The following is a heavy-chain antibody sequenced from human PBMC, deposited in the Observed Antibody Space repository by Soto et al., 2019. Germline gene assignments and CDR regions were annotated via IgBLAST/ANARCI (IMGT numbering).Heavy chain of an antibody. D-gene: IGHD6-19*01. CDR1: GFTFSSYA. J-gene: IGHJ4*02. V-gene: IGHV3-23*01. CDR2: ISGSGGST. Sequence: EVRLLESGGGLVQPGGSLRLSCAASGFTFSSYAMNWVRQAPGKGLEWVSVISGSGGSTYYADSVKGRFTISRDNSKNRLYRQMSSLRAEDTAVYYCARRSSGWYFDYWRQGTLVTVSS. CDR3: ARRSSGWYFDY.